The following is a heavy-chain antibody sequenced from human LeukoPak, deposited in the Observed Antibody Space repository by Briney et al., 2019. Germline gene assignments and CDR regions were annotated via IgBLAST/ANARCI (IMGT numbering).Heavy chain of an antibody. V-gene: IGHV3-30-3*01. CDR1: GFTFSSYA. CDR2: ISYDGSNK. Sequence: GGSLRLSCAASGFTFSSYAMHWVRQAPGKGLEWVAVISYDGSNKYYADSVKGRFTISRDNSKNTLYLQTNSLRAEDTAVYYCARDPAPYSSGLGIDYWGQGTLVTVSS. D-gene: IGHD6-19*01. CDR3: ARDPAPYSSGLGIDY. J-gene: IGHJ4*02.